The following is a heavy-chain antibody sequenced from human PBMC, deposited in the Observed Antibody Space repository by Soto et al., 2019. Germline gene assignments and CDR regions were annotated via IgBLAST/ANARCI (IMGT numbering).Heavy chain of an antibody. D-gene: IGHD6-13*01. Sequence: QVQLVESGGGVVQPGRSLRLSCAASGFTFRTSGMHWVCQAPGKGLEWVGFISYEGSSKYYADSVKGRFTIARDNSKNTLYLQMSSLRGEDTAVYYCAKEIAVAGDPFYYFGLDVWGQGNTVTVSS. V-gene: IGHV3-30*18. CDR3: AKEIAVAGDPFYYFGLDV. CDR1: GFTFRTSG. CDR2: ISYEGSSK. J-gene: IGHJ6*02.